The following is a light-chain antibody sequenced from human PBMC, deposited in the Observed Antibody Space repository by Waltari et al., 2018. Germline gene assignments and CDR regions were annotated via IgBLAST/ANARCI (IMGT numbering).Light chain of an antibody. CDR1: SSNLGTTY. J-gene: IGLJ3*02. CDR3: ATWDDSLSGRM. CDR2: RND. V-gene: IGLV1-47*01. Sequence: QSVLTQPPSASGTPGQRVTISCSGGSSNLGTTYVYWYQHPPGTAPKLLTYRNDQRPSGVPDRFSGSKSGTSASLAISGLRSEDEADYYCATWDDSLSGRMFGGGTKLTVL.